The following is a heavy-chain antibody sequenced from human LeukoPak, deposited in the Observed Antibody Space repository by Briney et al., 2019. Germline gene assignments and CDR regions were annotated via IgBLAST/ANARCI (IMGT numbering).Heavy chain of an antibody. CDR3: AKDNRAITMVRGVRPSYLGYFDY. Sequence: PGGSLRLSCAASGFTFSSYAMTWVRQAPGKGLEWVSAISGSGGSTYYADSVKGRFTISRDNSKNSLYLQMNSLRTEDTALYYCAKDNRAITMVRGVRPSYLGYFDYWGQGTLVTVSS. CDR1: GFTFSSYA. J-gene: IGHJ4*02. CDR2: ISGSGGST. V-gene: IGHV3-23*01. D-gene: IGHD3-10*01.